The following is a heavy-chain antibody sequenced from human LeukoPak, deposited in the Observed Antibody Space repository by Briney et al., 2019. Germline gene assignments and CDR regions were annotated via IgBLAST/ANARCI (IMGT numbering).Heavy chain of an antibody. D-gene: IGHD2-2*01. J-gene: IGHJ4*02. Sequence: PGGSLRLSCAASGFTFNNYAMSWVRQAPGKGLEWVSLISGNGGRTYGADSVKGRFTISKDNSKNTLYLQMNSLRAEDTAVYYCAKASDRLRGYFDYWGQGSLVTVSS. CDR3: AKASDRLRGYFDY. CDR2: ISGNGGRT. V-gene: IGHV3-23*01. CDR1: GFTFNNYA.